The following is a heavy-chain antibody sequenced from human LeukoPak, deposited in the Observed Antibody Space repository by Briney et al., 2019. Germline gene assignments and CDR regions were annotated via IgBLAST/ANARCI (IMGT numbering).Heavy chain of an antibody. CDR2: IWYDGSNK. CDR3: AKDEKRFCSGGSCYWNY. J-gene: IGHJ4*02. D-gene: IGHD2-15*01. CDR1: GFTFSSYG. V-gene: IGHV3-33*06. Sequence: GRSLRLSCAASGFTFSSYGMHWVRQAPGKGLEWVAVIWYDGSNKYYADSVKGRFTISRDNSKNTLYLQMSSLRAEDTAVYYCAKDEKRFCSGGSCYWNYWGQGTLVTVSS.